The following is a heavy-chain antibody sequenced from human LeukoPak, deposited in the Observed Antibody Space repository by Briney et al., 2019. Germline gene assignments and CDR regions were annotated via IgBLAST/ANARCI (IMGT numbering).Heavy chain of an antibody. D-gene: IGHD3-10*01. CDR2: ISSSSSYI. CDR1: GFTFSSYS. V-gene: IGHV3-21*01. Sequence: GGSLRLSCAASGFTFSSYSMNWVRQAPGKGLEWVSSISSSSSYIYYADSVKGRFTISRDNAKNSLYLQMNSPRAEDTAVYYCASEILLWFGEITNDYWGQGTLVTVSS. J-gene: IGHJ4*02. CDR3: ASEILLWFGEITNDY.